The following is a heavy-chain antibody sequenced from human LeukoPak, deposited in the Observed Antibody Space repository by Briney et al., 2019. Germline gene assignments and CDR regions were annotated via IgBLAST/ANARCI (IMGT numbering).Heavy chain of an antibody. D-gene: IGHD3-10*01. CDR1: GFSFSNYE. V-gene: IGHV3-48*03. J-gene: IGHJ4*02. CDR2: ISSSGSTT. Sequence: GGSLRLSCAGSGFSFSNYEMNWVRQAPGKGLEWVSYISSSGSTTYYTDSVKGRFTISRDNAKNSLFLQMNSLRAEDTAVYYCARTSGLFWGQGTLVTVSS. CDR3: ARTSGLF.